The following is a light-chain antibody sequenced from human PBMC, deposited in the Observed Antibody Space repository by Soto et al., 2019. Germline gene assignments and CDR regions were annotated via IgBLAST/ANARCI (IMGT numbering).Light chain of an antibody. CDR1: HSVSRK. CDR2: DTS. V-gene: IGKV3-15*01. Sequence: EILMAQSPATVSVSGGERATLSGRGIHSVSRKLAWYQHKPFQAPRLLIYDTSTRAADIPARFSGSGSGTDFTLTISSLQSEDFAVYYCQQYNHWRSISFGQGTRLENK. J-gene: IGKJ5*01. CDR3: QQYNHWRSIS.